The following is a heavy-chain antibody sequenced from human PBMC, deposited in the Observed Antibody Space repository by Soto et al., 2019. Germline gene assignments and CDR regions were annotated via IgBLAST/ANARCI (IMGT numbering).Heavy chain of an antibody. CDR2: ISYDGSNK. J-gene: IGHJ4*02. CDR1: GFTFNSYA. Sequence: QVQLVESGGGVVQPGRSLRLSCAASGFTFNSYAMHWVRQAPGKGLEWVAVISYDGSNKYYADSVKGRFTISRDNSKNTLYLQMNSLRAEDTAVYYCARFKGCSGGGCYPYFDYWGQGTLVTVSS. D-gene: IGHD2-15*01. V-gene: IGHV3-30-3*01. CDR3: ARFKGCSGGGCYPYFDY.